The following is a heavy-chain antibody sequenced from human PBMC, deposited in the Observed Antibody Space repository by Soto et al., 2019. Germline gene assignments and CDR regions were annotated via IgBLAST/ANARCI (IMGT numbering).Heavy chain of an antibody. CDR3: ASAGPYGSLNYYYGMDV. V-gene: IGHV1-69*01. CDR1: GGTFSSYA. J-gene: IGHJ6*02. CDR2: IIPIFGTA. D-gene: IGHD4-17*01. Sequence: QVQLVQSGAEVKKPGSSVKVSCKASGGTFSSYAISWVRQAPGQGLEWMGGIIPIFGTANYAQKFQGRVTITADEYTSTAYLELSSLRSEDTDVYYCASAGPYGSLNYYYGMDVWGQGTTVTVSS.